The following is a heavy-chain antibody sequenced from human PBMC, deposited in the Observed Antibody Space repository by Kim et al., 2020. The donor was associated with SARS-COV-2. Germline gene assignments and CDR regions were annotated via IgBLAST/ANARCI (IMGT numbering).Heavy chain of an antibody. CDR2: ISSSSSYI. D-gene: IGHD3-16*01. CDR1: GFTFSSYS. J-gene: IGHJ5*02. CDR3: ARDLGDDYAGWGENWFDT. V-gene: IGHV3-21*01. Sequence: GGSLRLSCAASGFTFSSYSMNWVRQAPGKGLEWVSSISSSSSYIYYADSVKGRFTISRDNAKNSLYLQMNSLRAEDTAVYYCARDLGDDYAGWGENWFDTWGQGTLRTVSP.